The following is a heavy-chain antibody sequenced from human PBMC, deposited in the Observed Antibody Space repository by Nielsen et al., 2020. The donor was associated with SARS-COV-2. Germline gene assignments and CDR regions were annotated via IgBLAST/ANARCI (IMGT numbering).Heavy chain of an antibody. CDR3: AKDLELLTINFDY. V-gene: IGHV3-21*01. Sequence: GESLKISCAASGFTFSTYSMHWVRQAPGKGLEWVSFISTSSTYIYYADSVKGRFTISRDNAKNSLYLQMNSLRAEDTAVYYCAKDLELLTINFDYWGQGTLVTVSS. J-gene: IGHJ4*02. CDR2: ISTSSTYI. D-gene: IGHD3-3*01. CDR1: GFTFSTYS.